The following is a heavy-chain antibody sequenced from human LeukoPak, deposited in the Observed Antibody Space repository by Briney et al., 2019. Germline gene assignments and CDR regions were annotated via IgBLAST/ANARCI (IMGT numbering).Heavy chain of an antibody. J-gene: IGHJ4*02. Sequence: ASVKVSCKASGYTFTSYGISWVRQAPGQGLEWMGWINPNSGGTNYAQKFQGRVTMTRDTSISTAYMELSRLRSDDTAVYYCARDTTAMVNYWGQGTLVTVSS. D-gene: IGHD5-18*01. CDR3: ARDTTAMVNY. V-gene: IGHV1-2*02. CDR2: INPNSGGT. CDR1: GYTFTSYG.